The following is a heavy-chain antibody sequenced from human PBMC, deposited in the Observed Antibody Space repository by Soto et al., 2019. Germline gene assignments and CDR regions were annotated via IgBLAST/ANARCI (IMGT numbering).Heavy chain of an antibody. CDR1: GDSVSSNSAA. CDR3: ARDPGGYQAFDI. D-gene: IGHD3-16*01. Sequence: PSQTLPLTYDISGDSVSSNSAAWNWIRKSPSRGLEWLGRTYYRSKWYNDYAVSVKSRITINPDTSKNQFSLQLNSVTPEDTAVYYCARDPGGYQAFDIWGQGTMVTVSS. V-gene: IGHV6-1*01. CDR2: TYYRSKWYN. J-gene: IGHJ3*02.